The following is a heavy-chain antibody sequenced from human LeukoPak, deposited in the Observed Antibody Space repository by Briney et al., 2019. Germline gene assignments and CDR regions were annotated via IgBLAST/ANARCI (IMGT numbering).Heavy chain of an antibody. CDR1: GYTLTELS. D-gene: IGHD2-21*01. Sequence: GSVKVSRKVSGYTLTELSMHWVGQAPGKGGEGMGGFYPEVGETIYAQKLQGRVTMTEDTSTDTAYMELSSLRSEDTAVYYCATDLIGENYYYMDGWGKGSTVTASS. J-gene: IGHJ6*03. V-gene: IGHV1-24*01. CDR2: FYPEVGET. CDR3: ATDLIGENYYYMDG.